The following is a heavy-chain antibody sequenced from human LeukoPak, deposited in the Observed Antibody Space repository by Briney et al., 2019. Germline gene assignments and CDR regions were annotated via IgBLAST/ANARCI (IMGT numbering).Heavy chain of an antibody. Sequence: PGGSLRLSCAASGFTFSSYAVSWVRQAPGKGLEWVSAISGSGGSTYYADSVKGRFTISRDNSKNTLYLQMNSLRAEDTAVYYCAKDSVDTAMVPTNYYYYYYMDVWGKGTTVTVSS. J-gene: IGHJ6*03. V-gene: IGHV3-23*01. CDR2: ISGSGGST. D-gene: IGHD5-18*01. CDR1: GFTFSSYA. CDR3: AKDSVDTAMVPTNYYYYYYMDV.